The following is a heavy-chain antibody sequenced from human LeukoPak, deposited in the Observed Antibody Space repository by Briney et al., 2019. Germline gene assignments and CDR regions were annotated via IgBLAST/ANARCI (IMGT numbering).Heavy chain of an antibody. V-gene: IGHV4-34*01. D-gene: IGHD6-19*01. J-gene: IGHJ4*02. CDR3: ARGCIAVAGIDY. Sequence: PGGSLRLSCAASGFTSSDYYMSWIRQAPGKGLEWIGEINHSGSTNYNPSLKSRVTISVDTSKNQFSLKLSSVTAADTAVYYCARGCIAVAGIDYWGQGTLVTVSS. CDR2: INHSGST. CDR1: GFTSSDYY.